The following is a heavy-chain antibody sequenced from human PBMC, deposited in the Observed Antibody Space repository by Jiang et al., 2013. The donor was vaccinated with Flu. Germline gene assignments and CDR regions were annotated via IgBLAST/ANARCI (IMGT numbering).Heavy chain of an antibody. D-gene: IGHD3-22*01. CDR2: IYWDDDK. Sequence: KPTQTLTPTCTFSGFSLSTSGVGVGWIRQPPGKALEWLALIYWDDDKRYSPSLKSRLTITKDTSKNQVVLTMTNMDPVDTATYYCARHSSGYPILYYFDYVGQGTLVTVSS. CDR1: GFSLSTSGVG. V-gene: IGHV2-5*02. J-gene: IGHJ4*02. CDR3: ARHSSGYPILYYFDY.